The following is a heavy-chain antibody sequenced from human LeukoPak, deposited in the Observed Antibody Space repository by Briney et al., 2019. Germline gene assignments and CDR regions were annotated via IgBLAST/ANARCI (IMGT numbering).Heavy chain of an antibody. CDR2: INHSGST. J-gene: IGHJ4*02. V-gene: IGHV4-34*01. CDR3: AKDREDSSTWYYFDY. Sequence: PSETLSLTCAVYGGSFSGYYWSWIRQPPGKGLEWIGEINHSGSTNYNPSLKSRVTISVDTSKNQFSLKLSSVTAEDTAVYYCAKDREDSSTWYYFDYWGQGTLVTVSS. CDR1: GGSFSGYY. D-gene: IGHD6-13*01.